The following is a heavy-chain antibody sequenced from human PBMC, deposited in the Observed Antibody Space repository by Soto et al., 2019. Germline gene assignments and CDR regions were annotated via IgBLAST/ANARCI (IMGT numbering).Heavy chain of an antibody. CDR3: ARHDTYSSSSYYFDY. CDR2: IYYSGST. J-gene: IGHJ4*02. D-gene: IGHD6-6*01. CDR1: GGSISSSSYY. Sequence: SETLSLTCTVSGGSISSSSYYWGWIRQPPGKGLEWIGSIYYSGSTYYNPSLKSRVTISVDTSKNQFSLKLSSVTAADTAVYYCARHDTYSSSSYYFDYWGQGTLVTVSS. V-gene: IGHV4-39*01.